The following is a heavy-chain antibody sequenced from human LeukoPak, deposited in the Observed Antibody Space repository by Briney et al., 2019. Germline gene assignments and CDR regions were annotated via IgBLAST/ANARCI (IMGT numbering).Heavy chain of an antibody. D-gene: IGHD3-10*01. J-gene: IGHJ4*02. Sequence: PSETLSLTCAVYGGSFSGYYWSWIRQPPGKGLEWIGAINHSGSTNYNPSRKSRVTISVDTSNNQFSLKLSPVTAADTAVYYCARGRRWFGELFPFFDYWGQGTLVTVSS. CDR1: GGSFSGYY. CDR2: INHSGST. V-gene: IGHV4-34*01. CDR3: ARGRRWFGELFPFFDY.